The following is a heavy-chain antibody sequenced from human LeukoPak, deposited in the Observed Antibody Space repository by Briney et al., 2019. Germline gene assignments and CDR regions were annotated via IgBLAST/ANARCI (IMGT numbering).Heavy chain of an antibody. Sequence: GGSLRLSCAASGFTFSSYSMNWVRQAPGKGLEWVSSISSSSYIYYADSVKGRFTISRDNAKNSLYLQMNSLRAEDTAVYYCARGSTATADAFDIWGQGTMVTVSS. V-gene: IGHV3-21*01. CDR1: GFTFSSYS. CDR3: ARGSTATADAFDI. J-gene: IGHJ3*02. D-gene: IGHD2-15*01. CDR2: ISSSSYI.